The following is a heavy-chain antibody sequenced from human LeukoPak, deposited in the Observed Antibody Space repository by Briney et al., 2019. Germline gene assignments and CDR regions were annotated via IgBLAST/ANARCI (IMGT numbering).Heavy chain of an antibody. V-gene: IGHV3-7*01. D-gene: IGHD2-2*01. CDR1: GFSFSNDW. CDR2: INQDESKK. Sequence: TGGSLRLSCAASGFSFSNDWMCWVRQAPGKGLEWVANINQDESKKYYVDSVKGRFTIFRDNARNSLYLQMSSLRAEDTAVYYCARDHAYRTDYWGQGTQVTVSS. J-gene: IGHJ4*02. CDR3: ARDHAYRTDY.